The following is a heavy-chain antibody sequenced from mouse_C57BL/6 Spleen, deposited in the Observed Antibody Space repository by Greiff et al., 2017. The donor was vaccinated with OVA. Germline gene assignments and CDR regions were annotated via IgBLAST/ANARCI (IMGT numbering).Heavy chain of an antibody. V-gene: IGHV1-64*01. CDR1: GYTFTSYW. J-gene: IGHJ2*01. CDR3: ARDYGSSSYYCDY. D-gene: IGHD1-1*01. Sequence: VQLQQPGAELVKPGASVKLSCKASGYTFTSYWMHWVKQRPGQGLEWIGMLPPNSGSTNSHEKFTCKATLTVDTSSSTDYMQLSSLTSEDTAVYYWARDYGSSSYYCDYWGQGTTLTVSA. CDR2: LPPNSGST.